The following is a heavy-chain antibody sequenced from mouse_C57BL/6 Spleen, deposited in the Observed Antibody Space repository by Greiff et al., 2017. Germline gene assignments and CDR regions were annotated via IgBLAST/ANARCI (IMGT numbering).Heavy chain of an antibody. J-gene: IGHJ3*01. Sequence: EVKLVESGGGLVQPGGSMKLSCVASGFTFSNYWMNWVRQSPEKGLEWVAQIRLKSDNYATHYAESVKGRFTISRDDSKSSVYLQMNNLRAEDTGIYYCTGPYYSNYGWFAYWGQGTLVTVSA. CDR3: TGPYYSNYGWFAY. CDR2: IRLKSDNYAT. CDR1: GFTFSNYW. V-gene: IGHV6-3*01. D-gene: IGHD2-5*01.